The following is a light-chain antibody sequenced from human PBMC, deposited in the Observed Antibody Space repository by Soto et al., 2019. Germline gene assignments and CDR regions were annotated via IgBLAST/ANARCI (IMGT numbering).Light chain of an antibody. CDR2: AAS. Sequence: DIQMTQSPTSLSASVGDRVTITCRASQGIRNFVAWYQQKPGKAPTLLLYAASTLQSGVLSRFSGSGSGTDFTLTINSLQPEDVATYSCQKYSSVPVFGPGTKVEIK. CDR1: QGIRNF. J-gene: IGKJ3*01. V-gene: IGKV1-27*01. CDR3: QKYSSVPV.